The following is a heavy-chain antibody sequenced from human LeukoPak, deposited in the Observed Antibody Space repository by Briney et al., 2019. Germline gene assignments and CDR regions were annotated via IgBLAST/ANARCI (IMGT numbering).Heavy chain of an antibody. V-gene: IGHV3-53*01. CDR2: IYSGGST. CDR3: ARHGYTSGWVRS. Sequence: GGSLRLSCAVSRFTFSNYAMSWVRQAPGRGLEWVSVIYSGGSTYYADSVKGRFTISRDNSKNTLYLQMNSLRAEDTAVYYCARHGYTSGWVRSWGQGTLVTVST. J-gene: IGHJ1*01. CDR1: RFTFSNYA. D-gene: IGHD6-19*01.